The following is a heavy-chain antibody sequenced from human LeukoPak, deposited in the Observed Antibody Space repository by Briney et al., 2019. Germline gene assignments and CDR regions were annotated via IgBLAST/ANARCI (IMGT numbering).Heavy chain of an antibody. D-gene: IGHD1-1*01. CDR3: AKGLESRRYYLDC. J-gene: IGHJ4*02. CDR1: GFTFSSYA. CDR2: ISDIGTST. V-gene: IGHV3-23*01. Sequence: GGSLRLSCAASGFTFSSYAMNWVRQAPGKGLEWVSGISDIGTSTYYADSVKGRFTISRDISRNTLYLQMISLRAEDTAVYYCAKGLESRRYYLDCWGQGTLVTVSS.